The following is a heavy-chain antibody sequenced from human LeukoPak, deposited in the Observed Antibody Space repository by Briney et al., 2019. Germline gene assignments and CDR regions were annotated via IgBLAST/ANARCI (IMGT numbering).Heavy chain of an antibody. D-gene: IGHD5-12*01. V-gene: IGHV3-48*02. CDR3: ARGWLQKSDAFDI. J-gene: IGHJ3*02. Sequence: GGSLRLSCAASGFTFSSYNMNWVRQAPGKGLEWVSHISSSSSTIYYPDSVKGRFTISRDNAKNSLYLQMNSLRDEGTAVYYCARGWLQKSDAFDIWGQGTMVTVSS. CDR1: GFTFSSYN. CDR2: ISSSSSTI.